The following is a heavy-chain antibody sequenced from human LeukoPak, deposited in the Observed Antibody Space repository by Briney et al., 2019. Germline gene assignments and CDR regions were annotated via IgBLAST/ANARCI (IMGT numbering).Heavy chain of an antibody. Sequence: SETLSLTCTVSGGSISSYYWSWIRQPAGEGLESIGRIHTSGNTNYNPSLKSRVSMSIDTSKNHFSLKLTSVTAADTAVYYCARGPYYDTTKTSAFDIWGQGTMVTVSS. J-gene: IGHJ3*02. CDR2: IHTSGNT. D-gene: IGHD3-22*01. V-gene: IGHV4-4*07. CDR1: GGSISSYY. CDR3: ARGPYYDTTKTSAFDI.